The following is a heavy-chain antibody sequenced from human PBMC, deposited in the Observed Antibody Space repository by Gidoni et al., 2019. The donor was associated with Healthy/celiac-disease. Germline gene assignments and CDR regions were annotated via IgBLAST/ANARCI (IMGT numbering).Heavy chain of an antibody. D-gene: IGHD3-3*01. CDR3: ARTFGVVTNWFDP. CDR1: GGSFSGYY. V-gene: IGHV4-34*01. Sequence: QVQLQQWGAGLLKPSETLSLTCAVYGGSFSGYYWSWIRQPPGKGLEWIGEINHSGSTNYNPSLKSRVTISVDTSKNQFSLKLSSVTAADTAVYYCARTFGVVTNWFDPWGQGTLVTVSS. CDR2: INHSGST. J-gene: IGHJ5*02.